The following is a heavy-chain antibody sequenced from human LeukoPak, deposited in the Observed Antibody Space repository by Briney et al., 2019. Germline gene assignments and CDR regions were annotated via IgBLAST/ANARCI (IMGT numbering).Heavy chain of an antibody. CDR1: GFTLSSHN. D-gene: IGHD3-10*01. CDR2: ISYRSSDI. Sequence: GGSLRLSCAASGFTLSSHNMKWVRQAPGKGLEWVSSISYRSSDIEYADSVKGRFTISRDNAKNTLYLQMNSLRAEDTAVYYCARVTMVRGEEYWGQGTLVTVSS. V-gene: IGHV3-21*01. J-gene: IGHJ4*02. CDR3: ARVTMVRGEEY.